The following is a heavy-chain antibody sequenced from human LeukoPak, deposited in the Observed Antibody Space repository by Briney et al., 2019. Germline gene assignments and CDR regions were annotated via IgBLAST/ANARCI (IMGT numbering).Heavy chain of an antibody. CDR3: AKEKNDYSDYAYMDV. CDR1: GFTFSNYG. CDR2: LRYDGSNK. J-gene: IGHJ6*03. D-gene: IGHD4-11*01. Sequence: GGPLRLSCAASGFTFSNYGMHLGRQAPGKGLEWVAFLRYDGSNKYCADSVKGRFTVSRDNTKNTLYLQMNSLRAEDTAAYYCAKEKNDYSDYAYMDVWGKGTTVTVSS. V-gene: IGHV3-30*02.